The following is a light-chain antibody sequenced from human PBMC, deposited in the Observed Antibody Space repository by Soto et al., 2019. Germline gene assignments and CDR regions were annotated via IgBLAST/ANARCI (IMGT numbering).Light chain of an antibody. J-gene: IGKJ5*01. CDR2: DAY. Sequence: VLTQSPVPLSLSPGERATLSCRASQSFRGLLAWYQQKPGQAPRLLIYDAYNRATGIPPRFSGSGSGTDFTLTISRLEPEDSAVYYCQQRHMWPITFGQGTRLEIK. CDR1: QSFRGL. V-gene: IGKV3-11*01. CDR3: QQRHMWPIT.